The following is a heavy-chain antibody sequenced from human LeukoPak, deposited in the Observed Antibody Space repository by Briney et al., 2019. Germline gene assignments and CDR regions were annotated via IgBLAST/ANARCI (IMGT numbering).Heavy chain of an antibody. CDR1: GFTFSSYS. J-gene: IGHJ4*02. CDR2: ISSSSSYI. V-gene: IGHV3-21*01. D-gene: IGHD4-17*01. Sequence: GGSLRLSCAASGFTFSSYSMNWVRPAPGKGLEWVSSISSSSSYINYADSVKGRFTISKDNAKNSLYLQMNSLRAEDTAVYYCARATDGDYVPYWGQGTLVTVSS. CDR3: ARATDGDYVPY.